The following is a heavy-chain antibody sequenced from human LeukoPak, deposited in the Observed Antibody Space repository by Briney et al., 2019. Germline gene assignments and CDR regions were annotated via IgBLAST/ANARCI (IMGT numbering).Heavy chain of an antibody. CDR1: RGSISSDDYY. D-gene: IGHD3-16*01. J-gene: IGHJ4*02. CDR3: ARVESMGDYFDS. CDR2: IYCSGTT. V-gene: IGHV4-30-4*01. Sequence: SQTLSLTCTVSRGSISSDDYYWSWIRQPPGKGLEWIGYIYCSGTTYNNPSLKSRVTISVDTSKNQFSLKLSSVTAADTAVYYCARVESMGDYFDSWGQGTLVTVSS.